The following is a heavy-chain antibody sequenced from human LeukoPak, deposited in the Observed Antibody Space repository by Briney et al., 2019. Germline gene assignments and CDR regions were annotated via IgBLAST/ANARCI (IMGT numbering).Heavy chain of an antibody. Sequence: SVKVSCKASGYTFTAYYINWARQAPGQGLEWMGWINPHSGGAVYAQGFQGRVTMTRDTSISTAYMELSRLRSDDTAVYYCARFEDYGGNRDVFDIWGQGTMVTVSS. V-gene: IGHV1-2*02. CDR2: INPHSGGA. D-gene: IGHD4-23*01. CDR1: GYTFTAYY. CDR3: ARFEDYGGNRDVFDI. J-gene: IGHJ3*02.